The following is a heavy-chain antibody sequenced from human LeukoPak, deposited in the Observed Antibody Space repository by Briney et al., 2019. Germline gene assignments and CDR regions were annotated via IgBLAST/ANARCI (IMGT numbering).Heavy chain of an antibody. CDR3: ARRRSSSWYYFDY. CDR2: INHSGST. D-gene: IGHD6-13*01. CDR1: GGSFSGYY. J-gene: IGHJ4*02. V-gene: IGHV4-34*01. Sequence: SETLSLTCAVYGGSFSGYYWSWIRQPPGKGLEWIGEINHSGSTNYNPSLKSRVTIPVDTSKNQFSLKLSSVTAADTAVCYCARRRSSSWYYFDYWGQGTLVTASS.